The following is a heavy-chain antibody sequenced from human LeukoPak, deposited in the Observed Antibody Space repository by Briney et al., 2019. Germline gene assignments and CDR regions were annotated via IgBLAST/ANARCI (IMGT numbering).Heavy chain of an antibody. CDR3: ALVVAAIGGVDY. CDR1: GGTFSSYA. V-gene: IGHV1-69*13. J-gene: IGHJ4*02. D-gene: IGHD2-15*01. CDR2: IIPIFGTA. Sequence: SVKVSCKASGGTFSSYAISWVRQAPGQGLEWMGGIIPIFGTANYAQKFQGRVTITADESTSTAYMELSSLRSEDTVVYYCALVVAAIGGVDYGGQGTLVTVSS.